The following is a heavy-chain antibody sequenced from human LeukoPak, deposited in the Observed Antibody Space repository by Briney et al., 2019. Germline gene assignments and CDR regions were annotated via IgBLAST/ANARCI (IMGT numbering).Heavy chain of an antibody. Sequence: PSETLSLTCTVSGDSISSYYWSWIRQLPGKGLEWIEYDHYSGSSGHNPSLKSRVTTSVDTSKNQFSLNLSSMTAADTAVYYCATMASGWDAFEMWGQGTLVTVSS. V-gene: IGHV4-59*08. CDR3: ATMASGWDAFEM. CDR1: GDSISSYY. J-gene: IGHJ3*02. D-gene: IGHD6-19*01. CDR2: DHYSGSS.